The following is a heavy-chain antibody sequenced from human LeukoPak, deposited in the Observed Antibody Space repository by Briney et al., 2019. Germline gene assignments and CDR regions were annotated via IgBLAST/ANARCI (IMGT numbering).Heavy chain of an antibody. CDR2: INEGATTI. Sequence: PGGSLRLSCAASGFTVNNYEMHWVRQAPGKGLEWISYINEGATTINYADSVWGRFTISRDNAQNSVHPQMNSLRAEDTAVYYCATPKQNGNSGSRWYHDLWGRGTMVTISS. CDR1: GFTVNNYE. J-gene: IGHJ2*01. D-gene: IGHD4-23*01. V-gene: IGHV3-48*03. CDR3: ATPKQNGNSGSRWYHDL.